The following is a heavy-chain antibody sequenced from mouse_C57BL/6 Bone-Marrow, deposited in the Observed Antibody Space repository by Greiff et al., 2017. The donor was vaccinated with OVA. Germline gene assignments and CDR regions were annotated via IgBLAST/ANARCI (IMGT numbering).Heavy chain of an antibody. CDR1: GYTFTSYW. D-gene: IGHD2-1*01. CDR3: ARRAGKYYYAMDY. V-gene: IGHV1-50*01. J-gene: IGHJ4*01. Sequence: QVQLQQPGAELVKPGASVKLSCKASGYTFTSYWMQWVKQRPGQGLEWIGELDPSDSYTHYNQKFKGKATLTVDTSSSTAYMPLSSLTSEDSAVYYCARRAGKYYYAMDYWGQGTSVTVSS. CDR2: LDPSDSYT.